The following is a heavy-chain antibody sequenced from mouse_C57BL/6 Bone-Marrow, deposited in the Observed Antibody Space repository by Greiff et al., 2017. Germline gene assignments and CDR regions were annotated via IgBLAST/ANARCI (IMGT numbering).Heavy chain of an antibody. V-gene: IGHV6-3*01. CDR2: IRLKSDNYAT. CDR1: GFTFSNYW. Sequence: EVMLVESGGGLVQPGGSMKLSCVASGFTFSNYWMNWVRQSPEQGLEWVAQIRLKSDNYATHYAESVKGRFTISRDDSKSSVYLQMNNLRAEDTGIYYCTLLLWPHWSQGTTLTVSS. J-gene: IGHJ2*01. CDR3: TLLLWPH. D-gene: IGHD2-10*01.